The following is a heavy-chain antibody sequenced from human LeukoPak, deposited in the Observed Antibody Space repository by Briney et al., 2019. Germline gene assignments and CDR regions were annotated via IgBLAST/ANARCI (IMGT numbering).Heavy chain of an antibody. Sequence: GASVKVSCKASGYIFTSYYMHWVRQAPGQGLEWMRIINPSGGSTSYAQKFQGRVTMTRDTSTSTVYMELSSLRSEDTAVYYCARILGYYDSSGYYYEGFGYWGQGTLVTVSS. CDR1: GYIFTSYY. CDR2: INPSGGST. CDR3: ARILGYYDSSGYYYEGFGY. J-gene: IGHJ4*02. D-gene: IGHD3-22*01. V-gene: IGHV1-46*01.